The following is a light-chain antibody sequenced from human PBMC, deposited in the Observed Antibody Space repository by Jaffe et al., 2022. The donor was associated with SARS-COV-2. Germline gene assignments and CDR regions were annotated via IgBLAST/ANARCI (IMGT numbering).Light chain of an antibody. V-gene: IGKV1-39*01. Sequence: DIQMTQSPSSLSASVGDRVTITCRASQSISSFLNWYQQKPGKAPNLLIYAASSLQSGVPSRFSGSGSGTDFTLTISSLQPEDFATYYCQQSYRTPLFGPGTKVDIK. J-gene: IGKJ3*01. CDR2: AAS. CDR1: QSISSF. CDR3: QQSYRTPL.